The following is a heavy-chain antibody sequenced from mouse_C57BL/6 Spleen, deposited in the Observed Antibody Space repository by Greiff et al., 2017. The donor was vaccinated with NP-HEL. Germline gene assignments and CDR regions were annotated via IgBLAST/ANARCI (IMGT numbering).Heavy chain of an antibody. J-gene: IGHJ4*01. CDR1: GFTFSDYG. CDR2: ISSGSSTI. CDR3: ARFSDGYSLDY. V-gene: IGHV5-17*01. D-gene: IGHD2-3*01. Sequence: EVQVVESGGGLVKPGGSLKLSCAASGFTFSDYGMHWVRQAPEKGLEWVAYISSGSSTIYYVDTVKGRFTISRDNAKNTLFLQMTSLRSEDTAMYYCARFSDGYSLDYWGQGTSVTVSS.